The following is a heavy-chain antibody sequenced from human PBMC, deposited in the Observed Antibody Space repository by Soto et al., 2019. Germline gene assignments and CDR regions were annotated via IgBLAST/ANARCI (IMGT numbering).Heavy chain of an antibody. Sequence: EVQLVESGGGLGKPGGSLRLSCAASGFTFSSYSMKWVRQAPGKGLEGVSSISSSSSYIYYADSVKGRFTISRDNAKNSLYLQMNSLRAEDTAVYYCARAQRYSSSSEDYFDYWGQGTLVTVSS. CDR3: ARAQRYSSSSEDYFDY. CDR2: ISSSSSYI. V-gene: IGHV3-21*01. CDR1: GFTFSSYS. J-gene: IGHJ4*02. D-gene: IGHD6-6*01.